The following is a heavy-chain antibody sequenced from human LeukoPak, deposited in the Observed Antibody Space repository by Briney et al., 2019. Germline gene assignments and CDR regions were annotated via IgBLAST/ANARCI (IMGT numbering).Heavy chain of an antibody. D-gene: IGHD3-22*01. CDR1: GYTFTSYD. CDR3: ARDKGHYYDSSGYDNWFDP. V-gene: IGHV1-8*01. J-gene: IGHJ5*02. CDR2: MNPNSGNT. Sequence: GASVKVSCKASGYTFTSYDINWVRQATGQGLEWMGWMNPNSGNTGYAQKFQGRVTMTRNTSISTAYMELSSLRSDDTAVYYCARDKGHYYDSSGYDNWFDPWGQGTLVTVSS.